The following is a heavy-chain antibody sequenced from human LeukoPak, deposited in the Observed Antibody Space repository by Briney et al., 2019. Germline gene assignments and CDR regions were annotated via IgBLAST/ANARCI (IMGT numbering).Heavy chain of an antibody. CDR1: GFTFSSYS. CDR3: ARDLPAIMIGYYFDY. J-gene: IGHJ4*02. V-gene: IGHV3-21*01. CDR2: ISSSSSYI. Sequence: PGGSLRLSCAASGFTFSSYSMNWVRQAPGKGLEWVSSISSSSSYIYYAESVKGRFTISRDNAKNSLYLQMNSLRAEDTAAYYCARDLPAIMIGYYFDYWGQGTLVTVSS. D-gene: IGHD3-16*01.